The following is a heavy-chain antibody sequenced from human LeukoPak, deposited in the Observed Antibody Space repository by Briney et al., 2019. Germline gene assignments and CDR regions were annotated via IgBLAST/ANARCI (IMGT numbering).Heavy chain of an antibody. CDR1: GFTFSDYY. D-gene: IGHD6-19*01. Sequence: GGSLRLSCAASGFTFSDYYMSWIRQAPGKGLEWVSYISSSGSTICYADSVRGRFTISRDNTKNALYLQMNSLRADDTAVYFCARDSTWLLDYWGQGTLITVSS. CDR3: ARDSTWLLDY. CDR2: ISSSGSTI. J-gene: IGHJ4*02. V-gene: IGHV3-11*01.